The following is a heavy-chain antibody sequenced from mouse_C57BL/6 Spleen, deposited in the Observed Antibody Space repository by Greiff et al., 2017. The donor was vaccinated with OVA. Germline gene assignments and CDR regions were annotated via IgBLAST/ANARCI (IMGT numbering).Heavy chain of an antibody. Sequence: VQLQQPGAELVKPGASVKLSCKASGYTFTSYWMHWVKQRPGQGLEWIGMIHPNSGSTNYNEKFKSKATLTVDKSSSTAYMQLSSLTSEDSAVYYCARSGYYGSSLYFDVWGTGTTVTVSS. CDR2: IHPNSGST. D-gene: IGHD1-1*01. V-gene: IGHV1-64*01. J-gene: IGHJ1*03. CDR1: GYTFTSYW. CDR3: ARSGYYGSSLYFDV.